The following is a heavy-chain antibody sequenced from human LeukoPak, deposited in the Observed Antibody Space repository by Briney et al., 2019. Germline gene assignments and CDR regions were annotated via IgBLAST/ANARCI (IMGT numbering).Heavy chain of an antibody. CDR3: AWSVGQQDAFDI. V-gene: IGHV4-59*01. J-gene: IGHJ3*02. CDR2: IYYSGST. Sequence: YPSETLSLTCTVSGGSISSYYWSWIRQPPGKGLEWIGYIYYSGSTNYNPSLKSRVTISVDTSKNQFSLKLSSVTAADTAVYYCAWSVGQQDAFDIWGQGTMVTVSS. CDR1: GGSISSYY. D-gene: IGHD4-23*01.